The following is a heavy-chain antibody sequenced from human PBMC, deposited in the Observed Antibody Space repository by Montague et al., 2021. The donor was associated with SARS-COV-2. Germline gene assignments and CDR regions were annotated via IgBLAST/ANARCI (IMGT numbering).Heavy chain of an antibody. CDR2: VHYTGST. J-gene: IGHJ4*02. Sequence: SETLSLTCTVSGGSISSYYWSWIRQSPGKGLEWIGYVHYTGSTKYNPSLKTRVTLSLDTPKNHFSLRLNSVTVADTAVYYCARAQNICFIANCVNYFDLWGLGALVSVSS. CDR1: GGSISSYY. D-gene: IGHD1-1*01. CDR3: ARAQNICFIANCVNYFDL. V-gene: IGHV4-59*01.